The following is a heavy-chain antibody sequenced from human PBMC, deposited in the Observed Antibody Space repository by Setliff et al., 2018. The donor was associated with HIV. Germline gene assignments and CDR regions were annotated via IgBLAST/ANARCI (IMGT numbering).Heavy chain of an antibody. D-gene: IGHD3-3*01. V-gene: IGHV3-23*01. Sequence: PGGSLRLSCAASGFTFNNYYMSWIRQAPGKGLEWVSAISVSGGNPYYADSVKGRFTISRDNSKNTLYLQMNSLRAEDTAVYYCAKGGRITISGVVIEDDAFDIWGQGTMVTVSS. CDR3: AKGGRITISGVVIEDDAFDI. CDR1: GFTFNNYY. J-gene: IGHJ3*02. CDR2: ISVSGGNP.